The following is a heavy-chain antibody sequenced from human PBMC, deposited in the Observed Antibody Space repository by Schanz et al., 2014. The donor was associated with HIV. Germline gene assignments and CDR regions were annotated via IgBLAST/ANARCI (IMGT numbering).Heavy chain of an antibody. Sequence: EVHLLESGGGLVQPGGSLRLSCAASGFTFSNRAMSWVRQAPGKGLEWVSTASDSGGNTYYADSVKGRFTISRDNSKNTLYLQMNSLRAEDTAVYYCAKRRDSGYAYFDYWGQGTLVTVSS. V-gene: IGHV3-23*01. J-gene: IGHJ4*02. D-gene: IGHD1-1*01. CDR1: GFTFSNRA. CDR2: ASDSGGNT. CDR3: AKRRDSGYAYFDY.